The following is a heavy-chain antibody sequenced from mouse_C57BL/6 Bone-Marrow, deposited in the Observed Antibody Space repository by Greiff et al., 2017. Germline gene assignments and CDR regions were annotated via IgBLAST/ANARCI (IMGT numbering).Heavy chain of an antibody. CDR2: IRNKANGYTT. CDR1: GFTFTDYY. J-gene: IGHJ2*01. D-gene: IGHD2-2*01. Sequence: EVQGVESGGGLVQPGGSLSLSCAASGFTFTDYYMSWVRQPPGKALEWLGFIRNKANGYTTEYSESVKGRFTISRANSQSILYLQMNALRAEDSATYYCARSRLRQGSYFDYGGQGTTLTVSS. CDR3: ARSRLRQGSYFDY. V-gene: IGHV7-3*01.